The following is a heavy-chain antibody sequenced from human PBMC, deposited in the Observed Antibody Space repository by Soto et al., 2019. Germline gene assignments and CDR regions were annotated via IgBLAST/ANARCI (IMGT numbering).Heavy chain of an antibody. V-gene: IGHV3-23*01. Sequence: EVQLLESGGGLVQPGGSLRLSCAASGFTFSSYAMSWVRQAPGKGLEWVSAISGSGGSTYYADSVKGRFTISRDNSKNTLYLQMNSLRAEDTAVYYCAKFLVATDDGAYYYCGMDVWGQGTTVTVSS. J-gene: IGHJ6*02. CDR3: AKFLVATDDGAYYYCGMDV. D-gene: IGHD5-12*01. CDR2: ISGSGGST. CDR1: GFTFSSYA.